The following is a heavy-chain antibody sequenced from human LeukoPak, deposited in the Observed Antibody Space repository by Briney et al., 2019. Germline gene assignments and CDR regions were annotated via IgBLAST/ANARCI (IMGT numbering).Heavy chain of an antibody. V-gene: IGHV1-2*02. Sequence: ASVKVSCKTSGYTFTDCYMQWVRQAPGQGLEWMGWINPNSGGTNYAQKFQGRVTMIRDTSISTAYMELSRLRSDDTAVYYCALYQSSYSHYEGASDIWGQGTMVTVSS. CDR2: INPNSGGT. D-gene: IGHD4-11*01. CDR3: ALYQSSYSHYEGASDI. J-gene: IGHJ3*02. CDR1: GYTFTDCY.